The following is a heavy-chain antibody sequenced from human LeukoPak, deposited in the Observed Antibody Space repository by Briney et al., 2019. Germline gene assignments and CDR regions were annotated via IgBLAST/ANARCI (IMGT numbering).Heavy chain of an antibody. J-gene: IGHJ6*02. CDR1: GFTFSDHY. V-gene: IGHV3-11*04. CDR2: IGSSGSTI. Sequence: GGSLRLSCAASGFTFSDHYMDWVRQAPGKGLEWVSYIGSSGSTIYYADSVKGRFSISRDNAKDSLYLEMNSLRAEDTAVYYCAREGYYYAMDVWGQGTTVTVSS. CDR3: AREGYYYAMDV.